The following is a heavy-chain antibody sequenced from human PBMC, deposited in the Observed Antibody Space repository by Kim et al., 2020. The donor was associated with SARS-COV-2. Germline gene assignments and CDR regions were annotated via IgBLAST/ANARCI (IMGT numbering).Heavy chain of an antibody. CDR2: T. V-gene: IGHV4-34*01. J-gene: IGHJ4*02. Sequence: TNYNPSLKSRVTISVDTSKNQFSLKLSSVTAADTAVYYCAYYYGSGIFDYWGQGTLVTVSS. D-gene: IGHD3-10*01. CDR3: AYYYGSGIFDY.